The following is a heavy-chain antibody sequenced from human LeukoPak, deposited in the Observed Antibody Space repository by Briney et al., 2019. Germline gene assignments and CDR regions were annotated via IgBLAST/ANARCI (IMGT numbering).Heavy chain of an antibody. CDR2: ISGGGGST. CDR1: GFTFTSYS. CDR3: AKGGKWDVTPFDY. Sequence: GGSLRLSCAASGFTFTSYSMNWLRQAPGKGLEWVSTISGGGGSTYYADSVKGRFTISRDNSKNTLYLQVNSLRAEDTAVYYCAKGGKWDVTPFDYWGQGTLVTVSS. J-gene: IGHJ4*02. D-gene: IGHD1-26*01. V-gene: IGHV3-23*01.